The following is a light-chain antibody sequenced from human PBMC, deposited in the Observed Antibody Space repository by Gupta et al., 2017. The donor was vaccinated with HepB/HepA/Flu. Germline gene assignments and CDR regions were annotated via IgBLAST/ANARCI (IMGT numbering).Light chain of an antibody. CDR1: QSVSSN. Sequence: EIVMTQSPATLSVSTGERATLSCRASQSVSSNVVWYQQKPGQAPRLLIYGASTRATGVPARFSGSGSGTEFTLTISSLQSEDVAVYYCQQSNNWPPLTFGGGTKVEIK. J-gene: IGKJ4*01. CDR2: GAS. CDR3: QQSNNWPPLT. V-gene: IGKV3-15*01.